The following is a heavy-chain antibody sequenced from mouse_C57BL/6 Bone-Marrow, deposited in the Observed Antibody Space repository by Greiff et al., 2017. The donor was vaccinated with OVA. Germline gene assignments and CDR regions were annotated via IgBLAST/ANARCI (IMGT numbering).Heavy chain of an antibody. J-gene: IGHJ2*01. CDR2: IYPGSGST. Sequence: QVQLQQSGAELVKPGASVKMSCKASGYTFTSYWITWVKQRPGQGLEWIGDIYPGSGSTNYNEKFKSKATLTVDTSSSTAYMQLSSLTSEDSAVYYCALYYGSSKYYFDYWGQGTTLTVSS. CDR3: ALYYGSSKYYFDY. D-gene: IGHD1-1*01. CDR1: GYTFTSYW. V-gene: IGHV1-55*01.